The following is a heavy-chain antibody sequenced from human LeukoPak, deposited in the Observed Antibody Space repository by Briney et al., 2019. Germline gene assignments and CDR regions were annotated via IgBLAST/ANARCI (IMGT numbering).Heavy chain of an antibody. CDR1: GFTFGDYA. CDR3: TSGYSSGWYRRGHDY. J-gene: IGHJ4*02. V-gene: IGHV3-49*03. CDR2: IRSKAYGGTT. Sequence: GGSLRLSCTASGFTFGDYAMSWFRQAPGKGLEWVGFIRSKAYGGTTEYAASVKGRFTISRDDSKSIAYLQMNSLKTEDTAVYYCTSGYSSGWYRRGHDYWGQGTLVTVSS. D-gene: IGHD6-19*01.